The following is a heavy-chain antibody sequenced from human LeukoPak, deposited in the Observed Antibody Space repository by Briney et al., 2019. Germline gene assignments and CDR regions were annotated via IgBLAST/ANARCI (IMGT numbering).Heavy chain of an antibody. D-gene: IGHD2-8*01. V-gene: IGHV3-30*18. CDR2: ISYDGADK. J-gene: IGHJ5*01. Sequence: GGSLRLSCAASGFTFSRYGMHWVRQAPGKGVEWVAVISYDGADKYYADSVKGRFTISRDNSKNTLSLQMNSLRAEDTAVYYCAKEAVLNWFDSWGQGTLVTVSS. CDR3: AKEAVLNWFDS. CDR1: GFTFSRYG.